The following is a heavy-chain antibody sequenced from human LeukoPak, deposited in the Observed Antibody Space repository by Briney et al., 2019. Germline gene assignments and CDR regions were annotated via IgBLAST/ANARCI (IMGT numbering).Heavy chain of an antibody. D-gene: IGHD3-22*01. V-gene: IGHV4-39*07. CDR1: GGSISSSSYY. CDR2: INHSGST. J-gene: IGHJ4*02. Sequence: PSETLSLTCTVSGGSISSSSYYWSWIRQPPGKGLEWIGEINHSGSTNYNPSLKSRVTISVDTSKNQFSLKLSSVTAADTAVYYCASVLGYYDSSGYFDYWGQGTLVTVSS. CDR3: ASVLGYYDSSGYFDY.